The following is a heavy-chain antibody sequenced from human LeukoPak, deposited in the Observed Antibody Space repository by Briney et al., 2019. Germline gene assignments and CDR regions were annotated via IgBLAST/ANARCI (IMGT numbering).Heavy chain of an antibody. J-gene: IGHJ4*02. CDR1: GYTFTNYY. CDR3: ARRGYSYDDDY. D-gene: IGHD5-18*01. Sequence: ASVKASCKASGYTFTNYYMHWVLQAPGQGLEWMGIVNPSGCGTNYAQKFQGRVTMTRYTSTSTVYMELSSLRSEDTAVYYCARRGYSYDDDYWGQGTLVTVSS. CDR2: VNPSGCGT. V-gene: IGHV1-46*01.